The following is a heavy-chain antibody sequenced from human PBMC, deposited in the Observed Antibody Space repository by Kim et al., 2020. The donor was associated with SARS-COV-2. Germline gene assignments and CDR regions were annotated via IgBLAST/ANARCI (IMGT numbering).Heavy chain of an antibody. Sequence: KWVRQAPGQGLEWMGWINTNTGNPTYAQGFTGRFVFSLDTSVSTAYLQISSLKAEDTAVYYCARLAPLASAPGIQLWEDYYYGMDVWGQGTKVTV. D-gene: IGHD5-18*01. V-gene: IGHV7-4-1*02. CDR2: INTNTGNP. J-gene: IGHJ6*02. CDR3: ARLAPLASAPGIQLWEDYYYGMDV.